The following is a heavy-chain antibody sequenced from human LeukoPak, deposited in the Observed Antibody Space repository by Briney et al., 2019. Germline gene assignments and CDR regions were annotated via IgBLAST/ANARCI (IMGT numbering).Heavy chain of an antibody. D-gene: IGHD6-19*01. CDR2: INPNSGGT. J-gene: IGHJ4*02. Sequence: GASVKVSCKASGYTFTGYYMHWVRQAPGQGLEWMGWINPNSGGTNYAQKFQGRVTMTRDTSISTAYMELSSLRSDDTAVYYCARGRRFQWPLPFDYWGQGPLVSVSS. CDR1: GYTFTGYY. CDR3: ARGRRFQWPLPFDY. V-gene: IGHV1-2*02.